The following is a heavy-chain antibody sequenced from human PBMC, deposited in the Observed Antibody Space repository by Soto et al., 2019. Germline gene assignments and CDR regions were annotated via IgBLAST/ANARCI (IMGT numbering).Heavy chain of an antibody. D-gene: IGHD6-19*01. CDR3: ARGGRWRVRWVY. CDR1: GFTFSSYW. Sequence: EVHLVESGGGLVQPGGSLRLSCAASGFTFSSYWMSWVRQAPGKGLEWVANIKYDGSEKYYVDSVKGRFTISRDNAKNSGYLQMNSRRDEDTAVYYCARGGRWRVRWVYWGQGTLVTVSS. J-gene: IGHJ4*02. CDR2: IKYDGSEK. V-gene: IGHV3-7*04.